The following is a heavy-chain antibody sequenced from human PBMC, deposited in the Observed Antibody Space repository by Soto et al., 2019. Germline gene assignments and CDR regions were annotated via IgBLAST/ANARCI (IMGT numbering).Heavy chain of an antibody. CDR1: GLTFDDYG. Sequence: GGSLRLSCAVSGLTFDDYGMHWVRQAPGKGLEWVSGISWSSGTIGYADSVKGRFTISRDNAKNSLYLQMNSLRAEDTALYYCAKGSGLGYYYYYMDVWGKGTTVTVSS. D-gene: IGHD3-3*01. CDR2: ISWSSGTI. V-gene: IGHV3-9*01. CDR3: AKGSGLGYYYYYMDV. J-gene: IGHJ6*03.